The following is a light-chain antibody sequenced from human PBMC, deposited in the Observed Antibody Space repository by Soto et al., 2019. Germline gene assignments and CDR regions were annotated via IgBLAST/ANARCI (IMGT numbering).Light chain of an antibody. CDR2: DAS. CDR1: QSVNSY. CDR3: QQRSSWPLT. V-gene: IGKV3-11*01. J-gene: IGKJ4*01. Sequence: EIVLTQSPATLSLSPGERATLSCRASQSVNSYLAWYQQKPGQAPRLLIYDASNGATGIPARFSGTGSGTDFTLTISSLEPADFAVYYCQQRSSWPLTFGGGTRVEIK.